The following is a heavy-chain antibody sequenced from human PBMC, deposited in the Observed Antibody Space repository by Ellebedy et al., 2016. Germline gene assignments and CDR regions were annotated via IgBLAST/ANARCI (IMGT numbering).Heavy chain of an antibody. CDR1: GGSISSDDYY. V-gene: IGHV4-31*03. J-gene: IGHJ4*02. Sequence: SETLSLTCTVSGGSISSDDYYWSWIRQLPGKGLEWIGYVYYSGTTYYNPSLRSRVSISIDTFKNHFSLNLSSVTAADTAAYYCARDRGERGLLSFFDFWGRGTLVTVST. CDR2: VYYSGTT. D-gene: IGHD3-10*01. CDR3: ARDRGERGLLSFFDF.